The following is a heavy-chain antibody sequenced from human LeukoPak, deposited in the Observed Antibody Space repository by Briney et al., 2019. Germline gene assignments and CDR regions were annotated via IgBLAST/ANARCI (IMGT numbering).Heavy chain of an antibody. J-gene: IGHJ5*02. CDR2: INPNSGGT. CDR3: ARGYMGYYYDSRGWFDP. V-gene: IGHV1-2*06. CDR1: GYTFTGYY. Sequence: ASVKVSCKASGYTFTGYYMHRVRQAPGQGREWMGRINPNSGGTNYAQRFPGRVTMTRDTSISTAYMELSRLRSDDTAVYYCARGYMGYYYDSRGWFDPWGQGTLVTVSS. D-gene: IGHD3-22*01.